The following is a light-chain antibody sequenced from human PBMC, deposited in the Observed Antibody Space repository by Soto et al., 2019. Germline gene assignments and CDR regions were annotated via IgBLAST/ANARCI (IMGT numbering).Light chain of an antibody. V-gene: IGKV3-11*01. CDR3: QQSSNWPT. J-gene: IGKJ5*01. Sequence: EIVLTQSRSTLALSPGERAAGSCRASQSVRNNLAWYQHKPGQAPRLLMYDASNRATGIPARFSGSGSGTDFTLTISSLEPEDFAVYYCQQSSNWPTFGQGTRLEIK. CDR1: QSVRNN. CDR2: DAS.